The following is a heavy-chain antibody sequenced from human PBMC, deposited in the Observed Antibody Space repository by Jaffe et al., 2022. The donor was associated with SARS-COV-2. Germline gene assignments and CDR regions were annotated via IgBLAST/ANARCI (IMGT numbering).Heavy chain of an antibody. V-gene: IGHV3-30*18. CDR1: GFTFSSYG. D-gene: IGHD6-19*01. CDR3: AKGSGIIAVAGEEPFDY. Sequence: QVQLVESGGGVVQPGRSLRLSCAASGFTFSSYGMHWVRQAPGKGLEWVAVISYDGSNKYYADSVKGRFTISRDNSKNTLYLQMNSLRAEDTAVYYCAKGSGIIAVAGEEPFDYWGQGTLVTVSS. CDR2: ISYDGSNK. J-gene: IGHJ4*02.